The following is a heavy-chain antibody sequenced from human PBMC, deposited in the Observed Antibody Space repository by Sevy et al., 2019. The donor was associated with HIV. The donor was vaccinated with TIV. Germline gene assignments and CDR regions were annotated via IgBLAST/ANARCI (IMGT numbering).Heavy chain of an antibody. CDR3: AKAARYSSVWYSTGEPFDY. CDR2: FSGTDGSGTDGTT. Sequence: GGSLRLSCAASGFKFDNYDFSWVRQAPGKGLEWVSGFSGTDGSGTDGTTYYTDSVKGRFIISRDNSKNTLYREMNSLRVDDTAVYYCAKAARYSSVWYSTGEPFDYWGQGTLVTVSS. J-gene: IGHJ4*02. V-gene: IGHV3-23*01. D-gene: IGHD6-13*01. CDR1: GFKFDNYD.